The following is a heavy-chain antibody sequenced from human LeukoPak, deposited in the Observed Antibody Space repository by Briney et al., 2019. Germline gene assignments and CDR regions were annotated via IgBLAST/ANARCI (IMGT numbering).Heavy chain of an antibody. CDR2: TYHTGTA. Sequence: SETLSLTCGVSGYSIASGYYWGWIRQPPGKGLEWIGSTYHTGTAYYNPSLQSRVTISVDTSKNQFSLKLTSMTATDTGFYYCARGNLFDSWGQGTLVTVSS. D-gene: IGHD4-23*01. CDR1: GYSIASGYY. CDR3: ARGNLFDS. J-gene: IGHJ5*01. V-gene: IGHV4-38-2*01.